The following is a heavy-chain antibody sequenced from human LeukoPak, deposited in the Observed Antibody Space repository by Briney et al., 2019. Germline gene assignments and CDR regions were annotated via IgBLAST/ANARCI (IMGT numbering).Heavy chain of an antibody. V-gene: IGHV3-7*01. CDR1: GFTVSSYW. Sequence: GSLRLSCAASGFTVSSYWMSWVRQAPGKGLEWVANIKQDGSEKYYVDSVKGRFTISRDNAKNSLYLQVNSLRAEDTAVYYCARNQRRLDYWGQGTLVTVSS. J-gene: IGHJ4*02. CDR3: ARNQRRLDY. CDR2: IKQDGSEK. D-gene: IGHD1-14*01.